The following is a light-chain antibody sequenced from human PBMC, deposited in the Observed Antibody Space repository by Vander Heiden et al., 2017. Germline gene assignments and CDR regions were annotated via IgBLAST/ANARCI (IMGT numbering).Light chain of an antibody. V-gene: IGKV3-20*01. CDR3: QQDGSSFA. CDR1: QSVSSSY. J-gene: IGKJ2*01. CDR2: GAS. Sequence: EIVLTQSPGTLSLSPGERATLSCRASQSVSSSYLAWYQQKPGQAPRLLIYGASSRANDIPDRFSGSGSGTDFTLTISRLEPEDFAVYYCQQDGSSFAFGQGTKMEIK.